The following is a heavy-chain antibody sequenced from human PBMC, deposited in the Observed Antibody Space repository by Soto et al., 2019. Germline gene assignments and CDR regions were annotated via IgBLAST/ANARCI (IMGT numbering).Heavy chain of an antibody. V-gene: IGHV1-18*01. CDR1: GYTFTSYG. J-gene: IGHJ4*02. CDR2: ISAYNGNT. CDR3: ARDVDIVVVPAAMLVDS. Sequence: ASVKVSCKASGYTFTSYGISWVRQAPGQGLEWMGWISAYNGNTNYAQKLQGRVTMTTDTSTSTAYMELRSLRSDDTAVYYCARDVDIVVVPAAMLVDSWGQGTLVTVS. D-gene: IGHD2-2*01.